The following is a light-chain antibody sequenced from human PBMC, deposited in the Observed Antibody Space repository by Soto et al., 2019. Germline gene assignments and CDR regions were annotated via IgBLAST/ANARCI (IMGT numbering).Light chain of an antibody. J-gene: IGKJ4*01. CDR1: QSISTW. CDR2: KAS. V-gene: IGKV1-5*03. CDR3: QQSNTYPLT. Sequence: DIQMTQSPSTMSASVGDRVTITCRASQSISTWLAWFQQKPGKAHKLLIYKASSLEGGVPSRFSGSGSGTEFNITVSILWPDDFATYYCQQSNTYPLTFGGGTTVEFK.